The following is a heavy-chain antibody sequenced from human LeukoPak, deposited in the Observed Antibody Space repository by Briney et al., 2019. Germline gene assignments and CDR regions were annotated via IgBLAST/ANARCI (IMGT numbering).Heavy chain of an antibody. CDR3: ARGIGYNWNYRFDP. CDR1: GGSISSSSYY. D-gene: IGHD1-7*01. J-gene: IGHJ5*02. Sequence: SETPSLTCTVSGGSISSSSYYWGWIRQPPGKGLEWIGSIYYSGSTYYNPSLKSRVTISVDTSKNQFSLKLSSVTAADTAVYYCARGIGYNWNYRFDPWGQGTLVTVSS. V-gene: IGHV4-39*07. CDR2: IYYSGST.